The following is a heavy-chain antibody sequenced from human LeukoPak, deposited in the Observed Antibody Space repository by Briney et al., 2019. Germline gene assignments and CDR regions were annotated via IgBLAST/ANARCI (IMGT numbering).Heavy chain of an antibody. CDR1: GFSFSSYW. CDR2: IKQDGGEK. J-gene: IGHJ4*02. D-gene: IGHD5-24*01. CDR3: ARDGGGWLQLYYFDS. Sequence: GASLRLSCAASGFSFSSYWMSWVRQAPGKGLEWVANIKQDGGEKYYVDSVKGRFTISRDNAKNALSLQMNSLRAEDTAVYYCARDGGGWLQLYYFDSWGQGTLVTVS. V-gene: IGHV3-7*05.